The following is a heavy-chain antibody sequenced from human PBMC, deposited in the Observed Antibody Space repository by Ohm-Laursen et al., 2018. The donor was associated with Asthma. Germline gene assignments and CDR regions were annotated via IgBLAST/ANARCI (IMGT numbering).Heavy chain of an antibody. V-gene: IGHV3-48*01. Sequence: SLRLSCAASGFTFSSYSMNWVRQAPGKGLEWISYISSSRSSIYYAESVKGRFTISRDNSKNTVYLQMNSLRAEDTAVYYCARDRSRSGHYPRPHDYWGQGTLITVSS. CDR1: GFTFSSYS. CDR3: ARDRSRSGHYPRPHDY. CDR2: ISSSRSSI. J-gene: IGHJ4*02. D-gene: IGHD3-22*01.